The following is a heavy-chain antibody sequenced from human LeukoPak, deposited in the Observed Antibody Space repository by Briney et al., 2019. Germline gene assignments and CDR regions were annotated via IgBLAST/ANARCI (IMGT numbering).Heavy chain of an antibody. CDR3: TRSVPYLDY. CDR1: GFTFGDHA. J-gene: IGHJ4*02. CDR2: IRSKTYGKTT. Sequence: PGGSLRLSCTASGFTFGDHAMSWVRQAPGKGLEWVGFIRSKTYGKTTEYAASVKGRFTISRDDSKNIAYQQMNSLKTEDTAIYYCTRSVPYLDYWGQGTLVTVSS. V-gene: IGHV3-49*04.